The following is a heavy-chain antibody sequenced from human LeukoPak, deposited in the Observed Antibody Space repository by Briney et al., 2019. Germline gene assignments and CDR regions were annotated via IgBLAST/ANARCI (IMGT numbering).Heavy chain of an antibody. V-gene: IGHV4-30-2*01. D-gene: IGHD3-22*01. CDR3: ARHRVGDSSGYNYPFDY. CDR1: GGSISSGGYS. J-gene: IGHJ4*02. CDR2: IYHSGST. Sequence: SETLSLTCVVSGGSISSGGYSWNWIRQPPGKGLEWIGYIYHSGSTYYNPSLKSRVTLSLDRSKNQFSLKLSSVTAADTAVYYCARHRVGDSSGYNYPFDYWGQGTLVTVSS.